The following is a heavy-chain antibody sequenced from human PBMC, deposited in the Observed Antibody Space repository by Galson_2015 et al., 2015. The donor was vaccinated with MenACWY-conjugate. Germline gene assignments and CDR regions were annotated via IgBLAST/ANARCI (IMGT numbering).Heavy chain of an antibody. CDR3: ARGHYGMDV. CDR1: GFTFRNYW. V-gene: IGHV3-7*03. Sequence: SLRLSCAVSGFTFRNYWMTWVRQAPGKVLEWVASIKKDGSEKYYVDSVKGRFTISRDNTKNSMYLEMNSLRAEDTAVYYCARGHYGMDVWGQGTTVTASS. J-gene: IGHJ6*02. CDR2: IKKDGSEK.